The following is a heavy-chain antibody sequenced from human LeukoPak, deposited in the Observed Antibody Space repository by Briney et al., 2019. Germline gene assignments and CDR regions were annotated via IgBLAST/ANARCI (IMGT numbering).Heavy chain of an antibody. CDR3: AKGGDYGDYGGWYFDL. CDR1: GFTFSNYA. Sequence: PGGSLRLSCAASGFTFSNYAMSWVRQAPGKGLEWVSAVSGSGGSTYYADSVKGRFTISRDHSKNTLYLQMNSLRAEDTAVYYCAKGGDYGDYGGWYFDLWGRGTLVTVSS. J-gene: IGHJ2*01. V-gene: IGHV3-23*01. D-gene: IGHD4-17*01. CDR2: VSGSGGST.